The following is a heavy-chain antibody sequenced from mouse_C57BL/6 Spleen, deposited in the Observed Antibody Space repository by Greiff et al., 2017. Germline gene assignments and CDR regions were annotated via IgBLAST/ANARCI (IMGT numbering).Heavy chain of an antibody. V-gene: IGHV1-9*01. J-gene: IGHJ4*01. CDR3: ARRRFITTVVATGGMDY. CDR2: ILPGSGST. Sequence: QVQLQQSGAELMKPGASVKLSCKATGYTFTGYWIEWVKQRPGHGLEWIGEILPGSGSTNYNEKFKGKATFTADTSSNTAYMQLSSLTTEDSAIYYCARRRFITTVVATGGMDYWGQGTSVTVSS. D-gene: IGHD1-1*01. CDR1: GYTFTGYW.